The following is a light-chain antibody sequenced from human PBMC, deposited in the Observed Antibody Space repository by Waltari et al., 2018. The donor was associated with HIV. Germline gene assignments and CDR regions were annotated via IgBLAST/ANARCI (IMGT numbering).Light chain of an antibody. CDR1: SSDIGCYNY. V-gene: IGLV2-8*01. J-gene: IGLJ2*01. Sequence: QSTLPQPPSASGSPGQSVTISCTGTSSDIGCYNYVSWYQQHPGQAPKLIMTEVTKRPSGVPDRFSGSKSGNTASLTVSGLQADDEALYYCSSFAPTNKFYVLFGGGTTLTVL. CDR2: EVT. CDR3: SSFAPTNKFYVL.